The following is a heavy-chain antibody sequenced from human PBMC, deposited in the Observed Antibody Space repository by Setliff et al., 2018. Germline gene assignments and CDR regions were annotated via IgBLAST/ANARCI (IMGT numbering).Heavy chain of an antibody. CDR1: GFTFSDYS. CDR3: ATKAVAGT. J-gene: IGHJ4*02. CDR2: ISSSGSLI. D-gene: IGHD6-19*01. Sequence: GGSLRLSCAASGFTFSDYSMNWVRQAPGKGLEWVSDISSSGSLIYYPDSVKGRFTISRDNAKKSVDLQMNSLRAEDTAVYYCATKAVAGTGGQGTLVTVSS. V-gene: IGHV3-48*04.